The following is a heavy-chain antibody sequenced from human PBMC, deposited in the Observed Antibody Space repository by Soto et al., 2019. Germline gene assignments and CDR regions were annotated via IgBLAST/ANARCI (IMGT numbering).Heavy chain of an antibody. CDR1: GYTFTSYG. CDR3: AREWLRYYYYVMDV. J-gene: IGHJ6*02. Sequence: SVKVSCKASGYTFTSYGISWVRQAPGQGLEWMGWISAYNGNTNYAQKLQGRVTMTTDTSTSTAYMELRSLRSDDTAAYYCAREWLRYYYYVMDVWGQGTTVTVS. CDR2: ISAYNGNT. V-gene: IGHV1-18*01. D-gene: IGHD5-12*01.